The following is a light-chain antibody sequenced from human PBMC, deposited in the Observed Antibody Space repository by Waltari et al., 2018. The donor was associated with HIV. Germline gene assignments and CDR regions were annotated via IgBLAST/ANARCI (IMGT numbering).Light chain of an antibody. J-gene: IGKJ2*03. CDR1: QSISNW. CDR2: KAS. Sequence: DIQMTQSPSTLSASVWDRVTITCRASQSISNWLAWYQQKPGKAPKLIISKASSLESGVPSRFSGSGSGTEFTLTISSLQPDDFATYYCQQYNGYSYSFGQGTKLEIK. V-gene: IGKV1-5*03. CDR3: QQYNGYSYS.